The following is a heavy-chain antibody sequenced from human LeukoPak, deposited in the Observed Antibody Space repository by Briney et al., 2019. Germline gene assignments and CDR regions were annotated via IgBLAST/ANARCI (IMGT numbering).Heavy chain of an antibody. CDR1: GFTFGDNA. D-gene: IGHD6-13*01. V-gene: IGHV3-49*03. Sequence: GGSLRLSCTASGFTFGDNAMSWFRQAPGKGLEWVGFIRSKVYGGTTEYAASVKGRFTISRDDSKSIAYLQMNSLKTEDTAVYYCTREVAAARPSVYYYGMDVWGQGTTVTVSS. CDR2: IRSKVYGGTT. J-gene: IGHJ6*02. CDR3: TREVAAARPSVYYYGMDV.